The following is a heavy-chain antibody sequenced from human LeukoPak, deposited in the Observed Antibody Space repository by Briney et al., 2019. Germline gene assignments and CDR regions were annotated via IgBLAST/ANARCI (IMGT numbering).Heavy chain of an antibody. CDR2: INHSGST. V-gene: IGHV4-34*01. CDR1: GGSFSGYY. J-gene: IGHJ4*02. Sequence: SETLSLTCAVYGGSFSGYYWTWIRQPPGKGLEWIGEINHSGSTNYNPSLKSRVTISVDTSKNQFSLKLSSVTAADTAVYYCARGYSYGLYTDWGQGTLVTVSS. CDR3: ARGYSYGLYTD. D-gene: IGHD5-18*01.